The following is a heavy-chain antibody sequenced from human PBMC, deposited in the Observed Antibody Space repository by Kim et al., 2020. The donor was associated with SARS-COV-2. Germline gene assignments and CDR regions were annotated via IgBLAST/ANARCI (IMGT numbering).Heavy chain of an antibody. V-gene: IGHV3-23*01. Sequence: GGSLRLSCAASGFTFSSYVMSWVRQAPGKGLEWVSTIRGSGGTTYYADSVKGRFTISRDNSKNTLYLQMNSLRAEDTAGYYCAKAKEGTRYFDHWGQGTL. CDR2: IRGSGGTT. CDR1: GFTFSSYV. CDR3: AKAKEGTRYFDH. J-gene: IGHJ4*02. D-gene: IGHD3-9*01.